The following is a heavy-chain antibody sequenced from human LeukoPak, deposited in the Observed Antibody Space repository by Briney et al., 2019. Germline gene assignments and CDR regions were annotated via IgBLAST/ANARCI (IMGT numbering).Heavy chain of an antibody. CDR1: GLTFSNYA. Sequence: PGGSLRLSCAASGLTFSNYAMNCVRQAPGKGLEWVSAISGSGGSAYYADSVKGRFTISRDNSKNTLYLQMSSLRVEDTAVYYCAKDSPTVTTVGWGARWGQGTLVTVSS. D-gene: IGHD4-17*01. CDR2: ISGSGGSA. J-gene: IGHJ4*02. CDR3: AKDSPTVTTVGWGAR. V-gene: IGHV3-23*01.